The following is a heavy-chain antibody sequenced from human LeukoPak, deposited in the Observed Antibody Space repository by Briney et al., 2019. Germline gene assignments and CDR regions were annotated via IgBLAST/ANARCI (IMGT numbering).Heavy chain of an antibody. V-gene: IGHV3-74*01. CDR3: ARGGYNDAFDI. CDR2: INGDGSTT. CDR1: GFTLSGYW. J-gene: IGHJ3*02. D-gene: IGHD1-14*01. Sequence: PGRSLRLSCAASGFTLSGYWMLWVRQAPGKGLVSVSFINGDGSTTTYADSVKGRFTISRDSAKSTLYLQMNSLRAEDTAVYYCARGGYNDAFDIWGQGTMVTVSS.